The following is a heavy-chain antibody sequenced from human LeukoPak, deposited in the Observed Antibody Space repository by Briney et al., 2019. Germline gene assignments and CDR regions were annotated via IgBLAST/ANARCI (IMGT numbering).Heavy chain of an antibody. CDR1: GYSFTNYW. CDR3: ARAPPGDYYGSGSYAFDI. V-gene: IGHV5-51*01. Sequence: HGESLKISCKGSGYSFTNYWIGWVRQMPGKGLEWMGMIYPGDSHIKYSPSFQGQVTISADKSINTAYLQWSSLKASDTAMYYCARAPPGDYYGSGSYAFDIWGQGTMVTVSS. CDR2: IYPGDSHI. D-gene: IGHD3-10*01. J-gene: IGHJ3*02.